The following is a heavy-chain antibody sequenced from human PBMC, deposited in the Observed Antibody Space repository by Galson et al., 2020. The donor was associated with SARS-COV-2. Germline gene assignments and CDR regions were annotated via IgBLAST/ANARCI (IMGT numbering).Heavy chain of an antibody. Sequence: TGGSLRLSCEGSGFTFSRYWMHWVRQAPGKGLVWISRINSDGTSTSYADSVKGRFTISRDNAKNTLYLQMNSLRADDSAVYYCGRIYHLTWGSFRGSYYGMDVWGRGTAVIVSS. CDR2: INSDGTST. V-gene: IGHV3-74*01. CDR1: GFTFSRYW. CDR3: GRIYHLTWGSFRGSYYGMDV. J-gene: IGHJ6*02. D-gene: IGHD3-16*02.